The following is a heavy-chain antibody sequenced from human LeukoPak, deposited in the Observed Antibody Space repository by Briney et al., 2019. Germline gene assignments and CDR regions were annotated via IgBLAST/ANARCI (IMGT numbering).Heavy chain of an antibody. D-gene: IGHD3-22*01. J-gene: IGHJ4*02. CDR2: ISSTSSTI. V-gene: IGHV3-48*01. CDR3: ARVSYDSIDY. Sequence: PGGPLRLSCAASGFTFSSYSINWVRQAPGKGLEWVSYISSTSSTIHYADSVKGRFTISRDNAKNSLYLQMNSLRADDTAVYYCARVSYDSIDYWGQGTLVTVSS. CDR1: GFTFSSYS.